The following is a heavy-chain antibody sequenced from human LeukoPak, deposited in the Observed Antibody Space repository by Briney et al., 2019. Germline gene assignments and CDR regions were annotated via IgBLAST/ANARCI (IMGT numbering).Heavy chain of an antibody. CDR1: GFTFSSYS. CDR2: ISSSSSYI. J-gene: IGHJ3*02. D-gene: IGHD2-15*01. Sequence: GGSLRLSCAASGFTFSSYSMNWVHQAPGKGLEWVSSISSSSSYIYYADSVKGRFTISRDNAKNSLYLQMNSLRAEDTAVYYCARDNRGGAFDIWGQGTMVTVSS. CDR3: ARDNRGGAFDI. V-gene: IGHV3-21*01.